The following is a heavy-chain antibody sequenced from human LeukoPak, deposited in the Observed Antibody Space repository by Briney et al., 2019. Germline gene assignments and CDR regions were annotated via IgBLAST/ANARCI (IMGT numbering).Heavy chain of an antibody. V-gene: IGHV1-69*05. CDR1: GGTFSSYA. Sequence: SVKVSCKASGGTFSSYAISWVRQAPGPGLEWMGGIIPIFGTANYAQKFQGRVTITTDESTSTAYMELSSLRSEDTAVYYCARMQLWAPWGFDYWGQGTLVTVSS. D-gene: IGHD5-18*01. J-gene: IGHJ4*02. CDR2: IIPIFGTA. CDR3: ARMQLWAPWGFDY.